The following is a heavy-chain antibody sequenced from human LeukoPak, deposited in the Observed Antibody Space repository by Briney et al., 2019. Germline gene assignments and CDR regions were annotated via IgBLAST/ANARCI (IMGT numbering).Heavy chain of an antibody. CDR2: INPSGGDT. Sequence: ASVEVSCKASEYTLTNYYMHWVRQAPGQGLEWMGIINPSGGDTSHAQKFQGRVTMTWDTSTSTVYMELSSLRSEDTAVYYCARDHYGDYYFDSWGQGTLVTVSS. CDR3: ARDHYGDYYFDS. CDR1: EYTLTNYY. D-gene: IGHD4-17*01. V-gene: IGHV1-46*01. J-gene: IGHJ4*02.